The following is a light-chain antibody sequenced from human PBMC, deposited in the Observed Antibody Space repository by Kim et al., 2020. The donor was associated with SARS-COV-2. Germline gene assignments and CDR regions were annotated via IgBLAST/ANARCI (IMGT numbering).Light chain of an antibody. J-gene: IGLJ3*02. CDR3: AAWDDSLNGVV. V-gene: IGLV1-44*01. CDR2: SNG. CDR1: GSNIGTNT. Sequence: GQRVTISCSGSGSNIGTNTVTWYQKLPGTAPKLLIYSNGQRPSGVPDRFSDSKSGTSASLAISGLQSEDEADYYCAAWDDSLNGVVFGGGTQLTVL.